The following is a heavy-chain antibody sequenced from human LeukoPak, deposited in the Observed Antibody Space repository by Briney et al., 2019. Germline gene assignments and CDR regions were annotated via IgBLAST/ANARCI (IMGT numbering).Heavy chain of an antibody. CDR3: GKADSVGLRKAFEY. D-gene: IGHD1-26*01. Sequence: GGSLRLSCAASGFTFSSYSMTWDRQAPGKGLECVSSISDSGGNTLYADSVKGRFTISRDNSKNTVFLQMNSLRAGDTALDYCGKADSVGLRKAFEYWGQGILVTVSS. V-gene: IGHV3-23*01. CDR2: ISDSGGNT. J-gene: IGHJ4*02. CDR1: GFTFSSYS.